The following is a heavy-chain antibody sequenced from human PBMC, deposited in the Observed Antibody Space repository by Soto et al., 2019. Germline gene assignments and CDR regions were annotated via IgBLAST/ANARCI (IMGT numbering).Heavy chain of an antibody. D-gene: IGHD4-4*01. CDR2: ISSSSTYI. Sequence: EVQLMESGGDLVKPGGFLRLSCIDSGFMFSSYSMAWVRQAPGKGLEWVSSISSSSTYIYYADSVKGRFTISRDNAKNSLYLQMNSLRAEDSAVYYCARGGLQITTHFDYWGQGTLVTVSS. V-gene: IGHV3-21*01. CDR3: ARGGLQITTHFDY. CDR1: GFMFSSYS. J-gene: IGHJ4*02.